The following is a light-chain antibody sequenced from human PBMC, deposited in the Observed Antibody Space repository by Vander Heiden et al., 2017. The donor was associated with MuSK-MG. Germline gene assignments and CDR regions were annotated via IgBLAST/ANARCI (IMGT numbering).Light chain of an antibody. CDR2: WAS. Sequence: IVMTQSPDSLALSLGERATINCKSSQSVLHTASNKYFLAWFQQKPGQAPKLLIYWASTRDSGVPDRFSGSGSGTVFTLTISSLQAEDVAVYYCHQFHTIPPTFGQGTRLEIK. CDR3: HQFHTIPPT. J-gene: IGKJ2*01. V-gene: IGKV4-1*01. CDR1: QSVLHTASNKYF.